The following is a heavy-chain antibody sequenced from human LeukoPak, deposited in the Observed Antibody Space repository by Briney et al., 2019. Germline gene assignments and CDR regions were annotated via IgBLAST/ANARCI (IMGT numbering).Heavy chain of an antibody. Sequence: GGSLRLSCAASGFTVSSNYMNRVRQAPGKGLEWVSVIYSGGSTYYADSVKGRFTISRDNSKNTLYLQMNSLRAEDTAVYYCAKDPKYYYDSSGAPGGYWGQGTLVTVSS. J-gene: IGHJ4*02. CDR2: IYSGGST. V-gene: IGHV3-66*01. CDR1: GFTVSSNY. D-gene: IGHD3-22*01. CDR3: AKDPKYYYDSSGAPGGY.